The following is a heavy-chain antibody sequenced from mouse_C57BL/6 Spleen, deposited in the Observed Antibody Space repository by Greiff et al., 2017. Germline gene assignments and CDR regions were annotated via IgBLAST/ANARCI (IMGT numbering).Heavy chain of an antibody. CDR2: IYPDSGST. CDR3: ARGYDYDG. Sequence: QVYLQKPGAELVKPGASVRMSRKAPGYTLSSYRITRVKQRPRKGLEWMGDIYPDSGSTNYNEKFKSKATLTVDTSTSTAYMRLSSLTSEDSAVYYGARGYDYDGWGEGTLVTVSA. D-gene: IGHD2-4*01. V-gene: IGHV1-55*01. J-gene: IGHJ3*02. CDR1: GYTLSSYR.